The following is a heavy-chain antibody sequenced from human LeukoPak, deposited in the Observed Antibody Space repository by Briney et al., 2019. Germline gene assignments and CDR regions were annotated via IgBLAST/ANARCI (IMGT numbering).Heavy chain of an antibody. CDR1: GFTFSDYY. Sequence: GGSLRLSCAASGFTFSDYYMSWIRQAPGKGLEWVSYISGTSSYTTYADSVKGRFTISRDNSKSTLYLQMDSLRAEDTAVYYCARDWGTSGTTGWMFDYWGQGALVTVSS. V-gene: IGHV3-11*06. J-gene: IGHJ4*02. CDR2: ISGTSSYT. CDR3: ARDWGTSGTTGWMFDY. D-gene: IGHD1-1*01.